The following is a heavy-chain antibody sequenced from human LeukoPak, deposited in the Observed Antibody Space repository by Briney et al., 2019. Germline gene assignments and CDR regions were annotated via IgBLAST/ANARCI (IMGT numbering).Heavy chain of an antibody. CDR2: ISSSSSYI. Sequence: TGGSLGLSCAASGFTFSSYSMNWVRQAPGKGLEWVSSISSSSSYIYYADSVKARFTISRDNAKNSLYLQMNSLTAEATAVYYCARDALAPLDYWGQGTLVTVSS. J-gene: IGHJ4*02. D-gene: IGHD5-12*01. CDR1: GFTFSSYS. CDR3: ARDALAPLDY. V-gene: IGHV3-21*01.